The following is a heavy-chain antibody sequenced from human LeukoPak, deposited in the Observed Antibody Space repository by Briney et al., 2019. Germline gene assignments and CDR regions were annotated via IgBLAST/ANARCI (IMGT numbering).Heavy chain of an antibody. CDR3: ARRAATHYYYYYYMDV. Sequence: PGGSLRLSCAASGFTFSDYWMQWVRQAPGKGLVWVSRINSDGSDTTYADSVKGRFTISRDNAKNSLYLQMNSLRAEDTAVYYCARRAATHYYYYYYMDVWGKGTTVTVSS. V-gene: IGHV3-74*01. J-gene: IGHJ6*03. CDR1: GFTFSDYW. D-gene: IGHD2-15*01. CDR2: INSDGSDT.